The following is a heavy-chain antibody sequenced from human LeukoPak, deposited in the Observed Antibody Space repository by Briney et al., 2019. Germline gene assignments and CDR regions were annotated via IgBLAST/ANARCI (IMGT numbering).Heavy chain of an antibody. CDR1: GFSFSNYW. Sequence: GGSPRLSCEASGFSFSNYWMSWVRQAPGKGLELVANIKQDGSEIYYVDSVRGRFTISRDNAKNSLYLQMSSLRVEDTAIYYCVRQFPQAAAGAAWYFDLWGRGTLVTVSS. V-gene: IGHV3-7*01. CDR3: VRQFPQAAAGAAWYFDL. J-gene: IGHJ2*01. D-gene: IGHD6-13*01. CDR2: IKQDGSEI.